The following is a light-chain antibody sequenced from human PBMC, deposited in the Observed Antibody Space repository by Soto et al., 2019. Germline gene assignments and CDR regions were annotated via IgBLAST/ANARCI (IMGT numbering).Light chain of an antibody. CDR1: QNIGKY. Sequence: DIPMTQSPSSQSAVVGDRVTITCRASQNIGKYLNWYQQKPGKAPNLLIYAASSLQSGVPPRFSGSGSGTDFTLTISSLQPEDFATYYCEQSYATPYTFGQGTKLEIK. CDR3: EQSYATPYT. CDR2: AAS. V-gene: IGKV1-39*01. J-gene: IGKJ2*01.